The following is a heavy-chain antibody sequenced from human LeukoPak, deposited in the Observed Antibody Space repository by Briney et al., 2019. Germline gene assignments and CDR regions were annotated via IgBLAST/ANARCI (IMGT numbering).Heavy chain of an antibody. CDR1: GFSLSTSGVG. V-gene: IGHV2-5*02. J-gene: IGHJ4*02. D-gene: IGHD4-17*01. CDR3: AHSLLTTVTTFPFDY. CDR2: IYWDDDK. Sequence: SGPTLVKPTQTLTLTCTFSGFSLSTSGVGVGWIRQPPGKALEWLALIYWDDDKRYSPSLKSRLTITKHTSKNQVVLTMTNMDPVDTATYYCAHSLLTTVTTFPFDYWGQGTLVTVSS.